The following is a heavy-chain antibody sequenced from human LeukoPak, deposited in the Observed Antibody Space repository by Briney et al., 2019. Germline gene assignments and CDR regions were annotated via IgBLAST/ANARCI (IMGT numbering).Heavy chain of an antibody. V-gene: IGHV4-31*03. J-gene: IGHJ4*02. CDR3: ARVWPGGDYVWGSYRPHYYFDY. CDR1: GGSISSGGYY. Sequence: SETLSLTCTVSGGSISSGGYYWSWIRQHPGKGLEWIGYIYYSGSTYYNPSLKSRVTISVDTSKNQFSLKLSSVTAADTAVCYCARVWPGGDYVWGSYRPHYYFDYWGQGTLATVSS. D-gene: IGHD3-16*02. CDR2: IYYSGST.